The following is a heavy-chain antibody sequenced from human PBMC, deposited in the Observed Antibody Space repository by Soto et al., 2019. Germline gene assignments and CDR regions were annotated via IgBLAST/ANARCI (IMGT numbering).Heavy chain of an antibody. CDR1: GYTFTGYY. V-gene: IGHV1-2*04. J-gene: IGHJ4*02. Sequence: ASVKVSCKASGYTFTGYYMHWVRQAPGQGLEWMGWINPNSGGTNYAQKFQGWVTMTRDTSISTAYMELSRLRSDDTAMYYCARGYCSGGSCHLPYWGQGTLVTVSS. CDR3: ARGYCSGGSCHLPY. D-gene: IGHD2-15*01. CDR2: INPNSGGT.